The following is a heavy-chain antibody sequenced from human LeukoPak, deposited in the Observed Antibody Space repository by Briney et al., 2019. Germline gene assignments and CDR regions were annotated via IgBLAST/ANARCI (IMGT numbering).Heavy chain of an antibody. Sequence: GGSLRLSCAASGFTFSSYSMNWVRQAPGKGLEWVSSISSSSSYIYYADSVKGRFTISRDNAKNSLYLQMNSLRAEDTAVYYCARDAAGYCSITSCYHSGDFDYWGQGTLVTVSS. CDR3: ARDAAGYCSITSCYHSGDFDY. J-gene: IGHJ4*02. D-gene: IGHD2-2*01. CDR2: ISSSSSYI. CDR1: GFTFSSYS. V-gene: IGHV3-21*01.